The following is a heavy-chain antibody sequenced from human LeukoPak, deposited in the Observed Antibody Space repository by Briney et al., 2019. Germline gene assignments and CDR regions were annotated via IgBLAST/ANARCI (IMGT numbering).Heavy chain of an antibody. D-gene: IGHD4-11*01. Sequence: PGGSLRLSCDVSRFPIIHYGMHGLCQAPGKGLEWVAVIWSDATNQYYADSVKGRFTISRDNFKNTVSLQLNSLRAEDTAVYYCGKTTARGFGYSKSLEYWDQGSLVTVSS. V-gene: IGHV3-33*06. CDR3: GKTTARGFGYSKSLEY. CDR2: IWSDATNQ. CDR1: RFPIIHYG. J-gene: IGHJ4*02.